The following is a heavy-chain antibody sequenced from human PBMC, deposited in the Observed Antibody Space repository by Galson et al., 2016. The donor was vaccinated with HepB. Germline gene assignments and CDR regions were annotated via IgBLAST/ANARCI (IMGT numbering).Heavy chain of an antibody. Sequence: SLRLSCAASGFTSSTYDMSWVRQAPGKGLEWVGGTDYADSVKGRFTISRDNSKNTLYLQMNSLRTEDTAVYYCAKDLEGWGIIPYWGQGTLVTVSS. CDR1: GFTSSTYD. D-gene: IGHD3-16*01. CDR3: AKDLEGWGIIPY. J-gene: IGHJ4*02. V-gene: IGHV3-23*01. CDR2: GGT.